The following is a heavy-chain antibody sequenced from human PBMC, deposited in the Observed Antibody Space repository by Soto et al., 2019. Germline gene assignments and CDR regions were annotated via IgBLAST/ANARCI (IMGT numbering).Heavy chain of an antibody. CDR3: ARAYSSSWYVTFDY. J-gene: IGHJ4*02. D-gene: IGHD6-13*01. Sequence: ASVKVSCKASGYTFTGYYMHWVRQAPGQGLEWMGWINPNSGGTNYAQKFQGRVTMTRDTSISTAYMELSRLRSDDTAVYYCARAYSSSWYVTFDYWGQGTLVTVPQ. CDR2: INPNSGGT. V-gene: IGHV1-2*02. CDR1: GYTFTGYY.